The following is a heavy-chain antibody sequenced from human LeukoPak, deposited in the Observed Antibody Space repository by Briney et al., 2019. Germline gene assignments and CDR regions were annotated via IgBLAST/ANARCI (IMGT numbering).Heavy chain of an antibody. V-gene: IGHV3-23*01. J-gene: IGHJ6*03. CDR1: GFTFPNYV. CDR2: ISDNGGNT. D-gene: IGHD3-16*01. Sequence: GGSLRLSCAASGFTFPNYVMSWVRQAPGKGLEWVSSISDNGGNTYYADSVKGRFTISRDNSYNTVSLQMNSLRDEDTGVYYCAKGLRTGVGPYMGYHYYMDVWGKGATVTVSS. CDR3: AKGLRTGVGPYMGYHYYMDV.